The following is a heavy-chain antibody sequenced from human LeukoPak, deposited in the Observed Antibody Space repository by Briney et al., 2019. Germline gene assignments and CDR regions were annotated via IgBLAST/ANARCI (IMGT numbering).Heavy chain of an antibody. Sequence: GGSLRLSCAASGFTFSSYAMSWVRQAPGKGLEWVSAISGSGGSTYYADSVKGRFTISRDNSKNTLYLQMNSLRAEDTAVYYCAKVISYAGVRGPGDYWGQGTLVTVSS. CDR2: ISGSGGST. CDR1: GFTFSSYA. J-gene: IGHJ4*02. CDR3: AKVISYAGVRGPGDY. D-gene: IGHD3-10*01. V-gene: IGHV3-23*01.